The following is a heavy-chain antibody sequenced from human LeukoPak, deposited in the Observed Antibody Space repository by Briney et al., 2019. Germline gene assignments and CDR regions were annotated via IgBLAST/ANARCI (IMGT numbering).Heavy chain of an antibody. CDR1: GGSISSYY. V-gene: IGHV4-59*01. Sequence: SETLSLTCTVSGGSISSYYWSWIRQPPGKGLEWIGYIYYSGGTNYNPSLKSRVTISVDTSKNQFSLKLSSVTAADTAVYYCARRAFWSGYFDYWGQGTLVTVSS. J-gene: IGHJ4*02. CDR2: IYYSGGT. D-gene: IGHD3-3*01. CDR3: ARRAFWSGYFDY.